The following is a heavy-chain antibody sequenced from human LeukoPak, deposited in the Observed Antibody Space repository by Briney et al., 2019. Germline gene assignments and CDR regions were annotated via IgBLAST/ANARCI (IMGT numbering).Heavy chain of an antibody. Sequence: VSVRLSCKASGYTFTSYDISWVRQAPGQGLEWMGLISVYNGNTNYAQNLQGRLTMTTDTSTSIAYMELRSLRSDDTAVYYCARDNDWLNGFDIWGQGTMVTVSS. J-gene: IGHJ3*02. CDR2: ISVYNGNT. D-gene: IGHD3-9*01. V-gene: IGHV1-18*01. CDR1: GYTFTSYD. CDR3: ARDNDWLNGFDI.